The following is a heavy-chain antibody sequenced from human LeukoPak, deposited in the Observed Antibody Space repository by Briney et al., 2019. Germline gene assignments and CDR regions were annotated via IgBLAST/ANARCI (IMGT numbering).Heavy chain of an antibody. J-gene: IGHJ4*02. CDR2: IYASGST. D-gene: IGHD3-10*01. CDR1: GGSISNYY. V-gene: IGHV4-4*07. Sequence: SETLSLTCTVSGGSISNYYWSWIRQPAGMGLEWIGRIYASGSTNYNPSLKSRVTMSVDTSNNQFSLNLSSVTAADTAVYYCARTSARGAQFDYWGQETLVTVSS. CDR3: ARTSARGAQFDY.